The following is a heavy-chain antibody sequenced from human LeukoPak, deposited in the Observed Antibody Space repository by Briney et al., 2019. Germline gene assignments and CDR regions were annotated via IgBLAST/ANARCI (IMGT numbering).Heavy chain of an antibody. J-gene: IGHJ4*02. V-gene: IGHV4-4*07. CDR1: GCTMTNYY. CDR3: ARGGSSSWYPIMK. CDR2: ISGTGNT. Sequence: SETLSLTCIVSGCTMTNYYLHWIRQSAGEGLEWLCHISGTGNTEFNPSLNSRLTISIDTSQNRFSLKLKSVTAADTAVYYCARGGSSSWYPIMKWGQGILVSVSS. D-gene: IGHD2-2*01.